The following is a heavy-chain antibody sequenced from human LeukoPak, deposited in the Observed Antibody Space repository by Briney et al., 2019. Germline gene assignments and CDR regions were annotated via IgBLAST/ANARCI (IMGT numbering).Heavy chain of an antibody. CDR3: ARTMVRGVLKYYFDY. J-gene: IGHJ4*02. D-gene: IGHD3-10*01. Sequence: GGSLRLSCAASGFTFSDYYMSWIRQAPGKGLEWVSYISSSGSTIYYADSVKGRFTISRDNSKNTLYLQMNSLRAEDTAVYYCARTMVRGVLKYYFDYWDQGNLVTVSS. V-gene: IGHV3-11*01. CDR1: GFTFSDYY. CDR2: ISSSGSTI.